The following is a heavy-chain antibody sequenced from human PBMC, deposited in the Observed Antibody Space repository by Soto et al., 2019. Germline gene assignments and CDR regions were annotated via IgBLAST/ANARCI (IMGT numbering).Heavy chain of an antibody. V-gene: IGHV4-31*03. CDR2: IYYSGST. CDR1: GGSISSGGYY. CDR3: ARGGRVAAGTLDY. Sequence: QVQLQESGPGLVKPSQTLSLTCTVSGGSISSGGYYWSWIRQHPGKGLEWIGYIYYSGSTYYNPSLKSRVTISVETSKNQFSRKLSSVTAADTAVYYCARGGRVAAGTLDYWGQGTLVTVSS. D-gene: IGHD2-15*01. J-gene: IGHJ4*02.